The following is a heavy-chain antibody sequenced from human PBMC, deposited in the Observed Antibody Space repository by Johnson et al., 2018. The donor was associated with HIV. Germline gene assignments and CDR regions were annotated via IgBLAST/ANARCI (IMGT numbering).Heavy chain of an antibody. CDR3: ARIERPMLLEAAFDI. Sequence: HVQLVESGGGVVQPGRSLRLSCAASGFTFSSYPMHWVRQAPGKGLEWVAAISCDGGNKYYADSVKGRFTISRDNSKNTLYLQMSSLRAEDTAVYYCARIERPMLLEAAFDIWGQGTMVTVSS. D-gene: IGHD1-1*01. CDR1: GFTFSSYP. J-gene: IGHJ3*02. CDR2: ISCDGGNK. V-gene: IGHV3-30*04.